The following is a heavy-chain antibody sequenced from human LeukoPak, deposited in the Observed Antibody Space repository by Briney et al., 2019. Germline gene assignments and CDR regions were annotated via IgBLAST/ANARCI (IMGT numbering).Heavy chain of an antibody. CDR2: INHSGST. CDR3: ARGRKIVVDY. Sequence: SETLSLTCAAYGGSFSGYYWSWIRQPPGKGLEWIGEINHSGSTNYNPSLKSRVTISVDTSKNQFSLKLSSVTAADTAVYYCARGRKIVVDYWGQGTLVTVSS. CDR1: GGSFSGYY. D-gene: IGHD3-22*01. J-gene: IGHJ4*02. V-gene: IGHV4-34*01.